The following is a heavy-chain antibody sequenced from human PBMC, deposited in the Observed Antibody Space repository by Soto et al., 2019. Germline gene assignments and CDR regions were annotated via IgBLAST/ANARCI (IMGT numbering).Heavy chain of an antibody. D-gene: IGHD5-12*01. CDR1: GGTFSSYA. CDR2: IIPIFGTA. Sequence: QVQLVQSGAEVKKPGSSVKVSCKASGGTFSSYAISWVRQAPGQGLEWMGGIIPIFGTANYAQKFQGRVTMTEDETTSTAYMELSSLRSEDTAVYYCARERVFLSGDATGVFDYWGQGTMVTVSS. CDR3: ARERVFLSGDATGVFDY. V-gene: IGHV1-69*01. J-gene: IGHJ4*02.